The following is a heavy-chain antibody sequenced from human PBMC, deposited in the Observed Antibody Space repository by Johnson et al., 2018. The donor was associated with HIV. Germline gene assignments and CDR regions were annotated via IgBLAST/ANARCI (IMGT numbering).Heavy chain of an antibody. CDR2: ISGSGNSI. CDR3: AREGRGSSSGAFDI. Sequence: QVHLVESGGGLVKPGGSLRLSCAASGFTFSDYYMSWIRQAPGKGLEWVSYISGSGNSIYYADSVKGRFTISRDNSKNTLYLQMGSLRAEDMAVYYCAREGRGSSSGAFDIWGQGTMVTVSS. V-gene: IGHV3-11*04. CDR1: GFTFSDYY. J-gene: IGHJ3*02. D-gene: IGHD6-6*01.